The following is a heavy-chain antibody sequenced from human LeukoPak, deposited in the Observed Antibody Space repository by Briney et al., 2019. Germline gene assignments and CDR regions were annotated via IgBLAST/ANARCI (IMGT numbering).Heavy chain of an antibody. CDR1: GGSISSGGYY. D-gene: IGHD3-22*01. CDR2: IYYSGST. J-gene: IGHJ4*02. Sequence: SQTLSLTCTVSGGSISSGGYYWSWIRQPPGQGREWIGYIYYSGSTYYTPSLKSRFTISVDTSKNQFSLKLSSVTAADTAVYYCAGSSGYYYVYWGQGTLVTVSS. CDR3: AGSSGYYYVY. V-gene: IGHV4-30-4*01.